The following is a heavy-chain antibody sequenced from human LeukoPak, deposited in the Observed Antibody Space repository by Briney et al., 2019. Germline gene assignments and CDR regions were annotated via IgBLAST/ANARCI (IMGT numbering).Heavy chain of an antibody. CDR3: ARLGGITMVRGVKNRDY. D-gene: IGHD3-10*01. J-gene: IGHJ4*02. Sequence: GGSLRLSCAASGFTVSSNYMNWVRQAPGKGLEWVSYISSSGSTIYYADSVKGRFTISRDNAKNSLYLQMNSLRAEDTAVYYCARLGGITMVRGVKNRDYWGQGTLVTVSS. CDR1: GFTVSSNY. V-gene: IGHV3-48*03. CDR2: ISSSGSTI.